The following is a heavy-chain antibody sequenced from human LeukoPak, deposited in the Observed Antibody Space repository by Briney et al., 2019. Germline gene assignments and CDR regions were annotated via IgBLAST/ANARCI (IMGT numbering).Heavy chain of an antibody. Sequence: SVKVSCKASGGTFSSYAISWVRQAPGQGLEWMGGIIPIFGTANYAQKFQGRVTITTDESTSTAYMVLSSLRSEDTAVYYCASVKAQPGIAVAGPLWAFDIWGQGTMVTVSS. CDR1: GGTFSSYA. D-gene: IGHD6-19*01. CDR2: IIPIFGTA. CDR3: ASVKAQPGIAVAGPLWAFDI. V-gene: IGHV1-69*05. J-gene: IGHJ3*02.